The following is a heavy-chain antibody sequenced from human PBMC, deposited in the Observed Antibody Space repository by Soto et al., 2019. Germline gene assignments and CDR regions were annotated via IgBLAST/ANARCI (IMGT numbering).Heavy chain of an antibody. CDR3: AKDGYIVVVPAAIGRNWFDP. CDR2: ISGSGGST. J-gene: IGHJ5*02. CDR1: GFTFSSYA. Sequence: GGSLRLSCAASGFTFSSYAMSWVRQAPGKGLEWVSAISGSGGSTYYADSVKGRFTISRDNSKNTLYLQMNSLRAEDTAVYYCAKDGYIVVVPAAIGRNWFDPWGQGTLVTVSS. D-gene: IGHD2-2*01. V-gene: IGHV3-23*01.